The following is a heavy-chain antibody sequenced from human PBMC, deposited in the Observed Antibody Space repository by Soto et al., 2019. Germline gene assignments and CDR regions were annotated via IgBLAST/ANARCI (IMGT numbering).Heavy chain of an antibody. CDR2: IYWDDDK. V-gene: IGHV2-5*02. CDR1: GFSLSTSGVG. CDR3: AHKRIYYGILTGYPPFDI. J-gene: IGHJ3*02. D-gene: IGHD3-9*01. Sequence: QITLKESGPTLVKPTQTLTLTCTFSGFSLSTSGVGVGWIRQPPGKALEWLALIYWDDDKRYSPSLKSRLTVTKDTSKHQVVITITNMDPVDTAAYNCAHKRIYYGILTGYPPFDIWGQGTMVTVSS.